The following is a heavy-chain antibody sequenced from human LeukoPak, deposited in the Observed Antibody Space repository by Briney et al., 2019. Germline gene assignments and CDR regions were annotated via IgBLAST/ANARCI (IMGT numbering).Heavy chain of an antibody. J-gene: IGHJ5*02. Sequence: PGGSLRLSCAASGLTFSNYAMTWVRQAPGKGLVWISHIDGNGRTTNYGDSVRGRFTVSRDNAKNTLYLQMNSLRAEDTAVYYCARDVPRTSGPWGQGTLVTVSS. V-gene: IGHV3-74*01. CDR3: ARDVPRTSGP. CDR2: IDGNGRTT. D-gene: IGHD3-10*01. CDR1: GLTFSNYA.